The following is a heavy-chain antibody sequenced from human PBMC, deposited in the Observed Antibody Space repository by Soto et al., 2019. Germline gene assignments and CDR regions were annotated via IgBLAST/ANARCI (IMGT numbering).Heavy chain of an antibody. Sequence: QLQLQESGPGLVKPSETLSLTCTVSGGSISSSSYYWGWIRQPPGKGLEWIGSIYYSGSTYYNPSLTSRVTISVDTSKNQFSLKLSSVTAADTAVYYCARLGQLLRSSSSTLIDYWGQGTLVTVSS. CDR3: ARLGQLLRSSSSTLIDY. J-gene: IGHJ4*02. CDR1: GGSISSSSYY. CDR2: IYYSGST. D-gene: IGHD2-2*01. V-gene: IGHV4-39*01.